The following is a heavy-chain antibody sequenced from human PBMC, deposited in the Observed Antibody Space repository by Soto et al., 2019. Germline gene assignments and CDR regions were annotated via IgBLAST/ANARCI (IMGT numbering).Heavy chain of an antibody. D-gene: IGHD3-10*01. Sequence: TSETLSLTCAVYGGSFSGYYWSWIRQPPGKGLEWIGEINHSGSTYYNPSLKSRVTISVDRSKNQSSLKLSSVTAADTAVYYCARVPGPWGQGTLVTVSS. CDR1: GGSFSGYY. CDR3: ARVPGP. CDR2: INHSGST. V-gene: IGHV4-34*01. J-gene: IGHJ5*02.